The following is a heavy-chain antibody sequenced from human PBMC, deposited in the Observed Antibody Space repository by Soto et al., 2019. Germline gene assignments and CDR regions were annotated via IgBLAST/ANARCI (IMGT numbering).Heavy chain of an antibody. CDR3: ARTRVEYGDPVAFDI. D-gene: IGHD4-17*01. V-gene: IGHV1-69*02. Sequence: QVQLVQSGAEVKKPGSSVKVSCKASGGTFSSYTISWVRQAPGQGLEWMGRIIPILGIANYAQKFQGRVTITADKATSTDYMELSSLRSEDTAVYYCARTRVEYGDPVAFDIWGQGTMVTVSS. CDR2: IIPILGIA. J-gene: IGHJ3*02. CDR1: GGTFSSYT.